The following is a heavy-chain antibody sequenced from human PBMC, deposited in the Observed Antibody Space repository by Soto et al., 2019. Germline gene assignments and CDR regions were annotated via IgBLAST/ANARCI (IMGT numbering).Heavy chain of an antibody. D-gene: IGHD5-12*01. CDR2: ISYDGTKT. CDR3: GKERGPRRAWLIEPFDL. CDR1: GFTFSIYA. V-gene: IGHV3-30*18. Sequence: QVQLVESGGGVVQPGRSLRVSCAASGFTFSIYAMHWVRQAPGTGLEWVAVISYDGTKTYYADSVKGRFTISRDNSKNTVDLQMKSPRDEGTAGYFLGKERGPRRAWLIEPFDLWGPGNLVTVSP. J-gene: IGHJ4*02.